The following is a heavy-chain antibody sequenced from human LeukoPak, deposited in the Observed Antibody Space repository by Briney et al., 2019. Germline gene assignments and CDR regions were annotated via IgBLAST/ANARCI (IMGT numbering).Heavy chain of an antibody. D-gene: IGHD5-24*01. Sequence: PSETLSLACTVSGGSISSYYWSWIRQPPGKGLEWIGYIYDSGSTNYNPSLKSRVTISVDTSKNQFSLKLSSVTAADTAVYYCARHIDGYIHFDYWGQGTLVTVSS. CDR1: GGSISSYY. J-gene: IGHJ4*02. CDR3: ARHIDGYIHFDY. CDR2: IYDSGST. V-gene: IGHV4-59*08.